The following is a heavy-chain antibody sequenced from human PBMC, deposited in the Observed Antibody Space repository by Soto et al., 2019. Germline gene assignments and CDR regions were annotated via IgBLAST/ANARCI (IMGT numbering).Heavy chain of an antibody. CDR1: GYSFTSYW. CDR3: ARLDIVVVPAAIGESYYYYGMDV. Sequence: GESLKISCKGSGYSFTSYWISWVRQMPGKGLEWMGRIDPSDSYTNYSPSFQGHVTISADKSISTAYLQWSSLKASDTAMYYCARLDIVVVPAAIGESYYYYGMDVWSQGTTVTVSS. V-gene: IGHV5-10-1*01. CDR2: IDPSDSYT. J-gene: IGHJ6*02. D-gene: IGHD2-2*02.